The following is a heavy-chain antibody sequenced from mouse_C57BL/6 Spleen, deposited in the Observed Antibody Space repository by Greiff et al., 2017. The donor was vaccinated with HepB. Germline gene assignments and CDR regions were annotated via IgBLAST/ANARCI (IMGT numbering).Heavy chain of an antibody. Sequence: EVKLVESGGGLVQPKGSLKLSCAASGFTFNTYAMHWVRQAPGKGLEWVARIRSKSSNYATYYADSVKDRFTISRDESQSMLYLQMNNLKTEDTAMYYCVRGTTVVATDYAMDYWGQGTSVTVSS. J-gene: IGHJ4*01. CDR1: GFTFNTYA. D-gene: IGHD1-1*01. CDR2: IRSKSSNYAT. V-gene: IGHV10-3*01. CDR3: VRGTTVVATDYAMDY.